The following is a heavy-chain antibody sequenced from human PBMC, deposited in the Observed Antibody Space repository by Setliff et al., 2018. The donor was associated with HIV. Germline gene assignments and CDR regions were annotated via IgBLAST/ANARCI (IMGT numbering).Heavy chain of an antibody. CDR1: GYTFTDYA. Sequence: ASVKVSCKTSGYTFTDYAIHWVRQAPGQRLEWMGWINPNRGDTKYAQEFQGRVTMTTDTSLNTAYMELSGLRSDDTAVYYCVRGLPSGWTGYLPGLYHFDSWGQGTLVTVSS. CDR3: VRGLPSGWTGYLPGLYHFDS. J-gene: IGHJ4*02. CDR2: INPNRGDT. D-gene: IGHD3-9*01. V-gene: IGHV1-2*02.